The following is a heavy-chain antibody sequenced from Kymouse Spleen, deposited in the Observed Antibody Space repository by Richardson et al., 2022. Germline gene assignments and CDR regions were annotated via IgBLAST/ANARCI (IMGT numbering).Heavy chain of an antibody. V-gene: IGHV3-23*04. D-gene: IGHD6-13*01. CDR1: GFTFSSYA. CDR2: ISGSGGST. Sequence: EVQLVESGGGLVQPGGSLRLSCAASGFTFSSYAMSWVRQAPGKGLEWVSAISGSGGSTYYADSVKGRFTISRDNSKNTLYLQMNSLRAEDTAVYYCAKEIAAAGFPWYYYGMDVWGQGTTVTVSS. J-gene: IGHJ6*02. CDR3: AKEIAAAGFPWYYYGMDV.